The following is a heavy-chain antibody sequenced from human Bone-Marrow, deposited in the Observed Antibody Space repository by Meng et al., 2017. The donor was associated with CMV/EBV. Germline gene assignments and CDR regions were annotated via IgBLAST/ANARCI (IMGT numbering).Heavy chain of an antibody. CDR3: ARGDIVVVPAAICAFDI. Sequence: GESLKISCAASGFTFSSYWMHWVRQAPGKGLEWVSSISSSSSYIYYADSVKGRFTISRDNAKNSLYLQMNSLRAEDTAVYYCARGDIVVVPAAICAFDIWGQGTMVTVSS. V-gene: IGHV3-21*01. CDR2: ISSSSSYI. J-gene: IGHJ3*02. CDR1: GFTFSSYW. D-gene: IGHD2-2*01.